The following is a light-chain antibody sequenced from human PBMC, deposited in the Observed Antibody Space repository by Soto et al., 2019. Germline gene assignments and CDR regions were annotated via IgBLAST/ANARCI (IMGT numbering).Light chain of an antibody. J-gene: IGLJ1*01. CDR3: SSYTSSSLYV. CDR1: NDDVGGYES. Sequence: QSALTQPASVSGSPGQSITLSCTGTNDDVGGYESVSWYQQHAGRAPRLIVYDVSNRPSGVSGRFSGSKFGNTASLTISGLQAEDEADYYCSSYTSSSLYVFGTGTKLTVL. V-gene: IGLV2-14*01. CDR2: DVS.